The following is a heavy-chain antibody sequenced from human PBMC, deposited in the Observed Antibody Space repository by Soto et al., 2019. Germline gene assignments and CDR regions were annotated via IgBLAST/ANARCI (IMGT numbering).Heavy chain of an antibody. CDR2: IYYSGST. Sequence: QVQLQESGPGLVKPSQTLSLTCTVSGGSISSGGYYWSWIRQHPGKGLEWIGYIYYSGSTYYNPSLKSRVTISVDTPKNHFSLRLSSVTAADTVVYYCARGSYYDSSGYYDYWGQGTLFTVSS. CDR1: GGSISSGGYY. V-gene: IGHV4-31*03. D-gene: IGHD3-22*01. CDR3: ARGSYYDSSGYYDY. J-gene: IGHJ4*02.